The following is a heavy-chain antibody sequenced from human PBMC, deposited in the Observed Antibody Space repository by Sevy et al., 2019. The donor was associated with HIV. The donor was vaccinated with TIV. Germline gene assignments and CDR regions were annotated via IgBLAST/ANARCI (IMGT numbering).Heavy chain of an antibody. CDR3: VRYRSGYYWYFDL. D-gene: IGHD6-19*01. V-gene: IGHV6-1*01. CDR1: GDSVSSNSAA. CDR2: TYCRSKWYS. Sequence: SQTLSLTCAISGDSVSSNSAAWTWIRQSPSRGLDWLGRTYCRSKWYSDYADSVKRRLTITPDISKNQISLQLQSVTPKDTAMYYCVRYRSGYYWYFDLWGRGTLVTVSS. J-gene: IGHJ2*01.